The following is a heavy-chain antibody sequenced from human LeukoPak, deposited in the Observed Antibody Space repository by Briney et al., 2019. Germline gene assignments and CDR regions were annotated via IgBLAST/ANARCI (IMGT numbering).Heavy chain of an antibody. J-gene: IGHJ6*02. Sequence: ASVKVSCKASGYTFTDYYLHWVRQAPGQGLEWMGWIRANNGNTNYAQKFQGRVTMTTDTSTTTAYMELRSLRSDDTAVYYCARDLGTTSYYGMDVWGQGTTVTVSS. D-gene: IGHD1-1*01. CDR2: IRANNGNT. CDR1: GYTFTDYY. V-gene: IGHV1-18*04. CDR3: ARDLGTTSYYGMDV.